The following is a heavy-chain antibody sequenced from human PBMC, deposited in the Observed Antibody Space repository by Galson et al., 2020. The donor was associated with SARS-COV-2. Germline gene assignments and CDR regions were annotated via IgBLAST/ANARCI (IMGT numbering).Heavy chain of an antibody. V-gene: IGHV3-21*01. J-gene: IGHJ3*02. Sequence: GGSLRLSCAASGFSFSTNSVNCVRQAPGKGLEWVSYISTRSNYIYYADSVKGRFTISRDNAKNSLLLQMNSLRVEDTAVYYCASGGYTTGWGAFDIWGQGTKVTVSS. D-gene: IGHD2-8*02. CDR3: ASGGYTTGWGAFDI. CDR2: ISTRSNYI. CDR1: GFSFSTNS.